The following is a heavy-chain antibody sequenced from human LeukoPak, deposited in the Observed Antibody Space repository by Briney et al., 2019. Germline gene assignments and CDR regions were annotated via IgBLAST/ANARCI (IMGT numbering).Heavy chain of an antibody. D-gene: IGHD3-22*01. CDR3: AKRGVVIRVILVGFHKEAYYFDS. J-gene: IGHJ4*02. CDR1: GITLSNYG. Sequence: GGSLRLSGAVSGITLSNYGMSWVRQAPGKGLEWVAGISDSGGRTNYADSVKGRFTISRDNPKNTLYLQMNSLSAEDTAVYFCAKRGVVIRVILVGFHKEAYYFDSWGQGALVTVSS. CDR2: ISDSGGRT. V-gene: IGHV3-23*01.